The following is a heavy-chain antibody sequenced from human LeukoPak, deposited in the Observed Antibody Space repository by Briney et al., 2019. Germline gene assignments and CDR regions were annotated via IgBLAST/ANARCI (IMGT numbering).Heavy chain of an antibody. CDR1: GFTFSSYS. V-gene: IGHV3-30*04. CDR3: ARETPSRSGDY. CDR2: ISYDGRNK. Sequence: GRSLSLSCAASGFTFSSYSMHWVRQAPSKGLEWVAVISYDGRNKYYADSMKGRLTISRDKSKNTLYLQMNSLRAEDTAVYCCARETPSRSGDYWGQGTLVTVSS. J-gene: IGHJ4*01.